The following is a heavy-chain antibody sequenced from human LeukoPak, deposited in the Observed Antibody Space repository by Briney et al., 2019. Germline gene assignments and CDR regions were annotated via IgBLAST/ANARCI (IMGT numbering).Heavy chain of an antibody. CDR2: INQSGIT. Sequence: SETLSLTCAVYGGSFSGYYWSWIRQPPGKGLEWIGEINQSGITNYNPSLKSRVTISVDTSKNQFSLKLSSVTAADTAVYYCASRPIVVVVAATDQPTKYYFDYWGQGTLVTVSS. V-gene: IGHV4-34*01. CDR3: ASRPIVVVVAATDQPTKYYFDY. D-gene: IGHD2-15*01. J-gene: IGHJ4*02. CDR1: GGSFSGYY.